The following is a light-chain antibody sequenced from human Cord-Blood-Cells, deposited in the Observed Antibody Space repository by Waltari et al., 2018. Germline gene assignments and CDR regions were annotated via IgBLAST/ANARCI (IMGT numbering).Light chain of an antibody. CDR3: QQYGSSPSIT. J-gene: IGKJ5*01. Sequence: IVLTQSPGTLSLSPGERATRSCRASQSVSSSYLAWYQQKPGHAPRLLIYGASSRATGIPDRFSGSGSGTDFTLTISRLEPEDFAVYYCQQYGSSPSITFGQGTRLEIK. CDR2: GAS. CDR1: QSVSSSY. V-gene: IGKV3-20*01.